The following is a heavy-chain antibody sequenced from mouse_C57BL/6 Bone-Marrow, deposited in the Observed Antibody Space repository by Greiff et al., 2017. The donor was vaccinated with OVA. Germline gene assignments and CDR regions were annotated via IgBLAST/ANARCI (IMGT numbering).Heavy chain of an antibody. CDR1: GYSFTGYY. Sequence: EVQLQQSGPELVKPGASVKISCKASGYSFTGYYMNWVKQSPEKSLEWIGEINPSTGGTSYNQKFKAKATLTVDKSSSTAYMQLKSLTSEDSAVYYGARGYYYGRGYFDVWGTGTTATVSS. CDR2: INPSTGGT. J-gene: IGHJ1*03. CDR3: ARGYYYGRGYFDV. V-gene: IGHV1-42*01. D-gene: IGHD1-1*01.